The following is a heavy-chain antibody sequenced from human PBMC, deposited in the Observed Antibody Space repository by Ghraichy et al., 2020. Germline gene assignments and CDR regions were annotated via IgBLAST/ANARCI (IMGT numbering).Heavy chain of an antibody. V-gene: IGHV3-74*01. CDR1: GLTFSSYW. CDR2: IKTDGSTT. D-gene: IGHD3-10*01. Sequence: GGSLRLSCAASGLTFSSYWMHWVRQAPGKGLEWVSHIKTDGSTTNYADSVRGRFTISRDNAKNTLYLQMNSLRADDMAVYYCSTSPRADRGNYWGQGTLVTVSS. CDR3: STSPRADRGNY. J-gene: IGHJ4*02.